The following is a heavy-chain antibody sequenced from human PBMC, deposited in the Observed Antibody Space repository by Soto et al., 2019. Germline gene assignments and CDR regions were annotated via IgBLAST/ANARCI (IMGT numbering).Heavy chain of an antibody. CDR2: LYYRGST. Sequence: QVQLQETGPGLVKPSQTLSLTCTVSGASISSGGYYWNWIRQHPGKGLEWIGYLYYRGSTYYSPSLKSRVTISVVTTKHQFSLKLSSVTAADTAVYYCARDGRGRGIAVAGRFWYFDLWGRGTLVTVSS. J-gene: IGHJ2*01. D-gene: IGHD6-19*01. V-gene: IGHV4-31*03. CDR1: GASISSGGYY. CDR3: ARDGRGRGIAVAGRFWYFDL.